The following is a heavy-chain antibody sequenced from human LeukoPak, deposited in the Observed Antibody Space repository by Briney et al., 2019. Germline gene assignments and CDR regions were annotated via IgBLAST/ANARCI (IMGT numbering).Heavy chain of an antibody. CDR3: ARGVVVPAAISYYYYMDV. J-gene: IGHJ6*03. CDR1: GYTFTSYY. CDR2: INPSGGST. D-gene: IGHD2-2*02. V-gene: IGHV1-46*01. Sequence: ASVKVSCKASGYTFTSYYMHWVRQAPGQGLEWMGIINPSGGSTSYAQKFQGRVTMTRDTSTSTVYMELSSLRSEDTAVYYCARGVVVPAAISYYYYMDVWGKGTTVTVSS.